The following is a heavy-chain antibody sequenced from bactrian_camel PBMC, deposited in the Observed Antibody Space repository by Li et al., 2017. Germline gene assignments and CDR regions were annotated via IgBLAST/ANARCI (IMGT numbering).Heavy chain of an antibody. J-gene: IGHJ4*01. CDR2: IRSDGSNR. D-gene: IGHD1*01. V-gene: IGHV3S6*01. Sequence: HVQLVESGGDLVQPGGSLRLSCVASGFTLSSYRTYWVRQAPGKGLEWVSSIRIRSDGSNRYYPDSVKGRFTISRDNAKNTVYLQMNSLKPEDTATYYCAADAAPLQRCGSLWSAQSGFSVRGRGTQVTVS. CDR1: GFTLSSYR. CDR3: AADAAPLQRCGSLWSAQSGFSV.